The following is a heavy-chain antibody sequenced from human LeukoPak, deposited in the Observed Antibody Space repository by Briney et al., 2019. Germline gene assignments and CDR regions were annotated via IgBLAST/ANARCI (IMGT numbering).Heavy chain of an antibody. CDR2: ISYDGSYK. CDR3: ARDMGAYY. CDR1: GFTFSNYA. J-gene: IGHJ4*02. V-gene: IGHV3-30*04. Sequence: GGSLRLSCAASGFTFSNYALHWVRQAPGKGLEWVAVISYDGSYKYYADSVKGRFTISRDNSKNTLYLQMNSLRAEDTAVYYCARDMGAYYWGQGTLVTVSP. D-gene: IGHD4/OR15-4a*01.